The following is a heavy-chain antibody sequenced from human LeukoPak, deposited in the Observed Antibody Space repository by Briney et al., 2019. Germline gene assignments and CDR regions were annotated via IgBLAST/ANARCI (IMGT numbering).Heavy chain of an antibody. J-gene: IGHJ4*02. CDR2: INHSGST. V-gene: IGHV4-34*01. CDR3: ARGLPRGGVIGSRGHYFDY. D-gene: IGHD3-16*02. Sequence: SETLSLTCAVYGGSFSGYYWSWIRQPPGKGLEWIGEINHSGSTNYNPSLKSRVTISVDTSKNQFSLKLSSVTAADTAVYYCARGLPRGGVIGSRGHYFDYWGQGTLVTVSS. CDR1: GGSFSGYY.